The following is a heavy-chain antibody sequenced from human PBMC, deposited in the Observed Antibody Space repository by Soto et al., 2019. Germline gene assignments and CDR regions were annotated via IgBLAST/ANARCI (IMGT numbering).Heavy chain of an antibody. J-gene: IGHJ6*02. D-gene: IGHD3-9*01. V-gene: IGHV3-48*01. CDR2: ITASGGTI. Sequence: PGGSLRLSCAASGFSFSSFTMNWVRQAPGKGLEWISYITASGGTIFYADSVRGRFTISRDNAKDSLYLQMDSLRPEDTAVYYCAKDPRLVPTPHYYYGMDVWGQGTTVTVSS. CDR3: AKDPRLVPTPHYYYGMDV. CDR1: GFSFSSFT.